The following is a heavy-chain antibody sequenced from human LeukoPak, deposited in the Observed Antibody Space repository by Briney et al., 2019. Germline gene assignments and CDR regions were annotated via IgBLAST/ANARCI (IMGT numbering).Heavy chain of an antibody. V-gene: IGHV3-53*01. Sequence: GGSLRLSCAASGFTVNDNHMSWVRQAPGKGLEWLSVITIGGNTYYADSVKGRFTVSRDNSKNTLYLQTNTLSAEDTAVYYCASRGARLGSLDYWGQGTLVTVSS. CDR3: ASRGARLGSLDY. D-gene: IGHD7-27*01. J-gene: IGHJ4*02. CDR1: GFTVNDNH. CDR2: ITIGGNT.